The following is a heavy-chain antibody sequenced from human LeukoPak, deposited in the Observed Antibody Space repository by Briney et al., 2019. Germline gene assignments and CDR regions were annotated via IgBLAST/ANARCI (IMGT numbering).Heavy chain of an antibody. CDR1: GFTFSNNW. CDR3: TTDRDWKFLDY. J-gene: IGHJ4*02. D-gene: IGHD1-1*01. Sequence: PGWSLRLSCAASGFTFSNNWMSWVRQAPGKGLEWVANINQDGSEKNYVDSVKGRFTISRDNAKNSLFLQMNSLRVGDTANYYCTTDRDWKFLDYWGQGTLVTVSS. CDR2: INQDGSEK. V-gene: IGHV3-7*01.